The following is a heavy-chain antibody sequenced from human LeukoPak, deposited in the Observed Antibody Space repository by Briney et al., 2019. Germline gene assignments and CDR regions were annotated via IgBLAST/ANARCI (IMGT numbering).Heavy chain of an antibody. CDR2: ISGSGGTT. J-gene: IGHJ4*02. CDR1: GFSFRDYP. CDR3: ARDPRHSYYYFDY. V-gene: IGHV3-23*01. Sequence: GGSLRLSCEAAGFSFRDYPMGWVRRASGKRLEWVSAISGSGGTTYYADSVKGRFTISRDNSKNTLYLQMNSLRAEDTAVYYCARDPRHSYYYFDYWGQGTLVTVSS. D-gene: IGHD1-26*01.